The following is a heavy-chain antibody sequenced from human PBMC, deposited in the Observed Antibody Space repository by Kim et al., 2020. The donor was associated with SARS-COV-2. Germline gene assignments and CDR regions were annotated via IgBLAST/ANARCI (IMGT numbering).Heavy chain of an antibody. CDR1: GFTFSSYG. CDR3: ARDHTDGWMGNYYYYGMDV. V-gene: IGHV3-33*05. J-gene: IGHJ6*02. D-gene: IGHD7-27*01. CDR2: ISYDGSNK. Sequence: GGSLRLSCAASGFTFSSYGMHWVRQAPGKGLEWVAVISYDGSNKYYADSVKGRFTISRDNSKNTLYLQMNSLRAEDTAVYYCARDHTDGWMGNYYYYGMDVWGQGTTVTVSS.